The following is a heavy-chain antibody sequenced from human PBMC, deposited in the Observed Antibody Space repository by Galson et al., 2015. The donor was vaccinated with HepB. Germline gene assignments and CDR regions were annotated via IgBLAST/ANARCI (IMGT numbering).Heavy chain of an antibody. Sequence: SVKVSCKASGGTFSSYSISWVRQAPGQGLEWMGGIIPIFGTANYAQKFQGRVTITADESTSTAYMELSSLRSEDTAVYYCARGDDSSGYYYGYWGQGTLVTVSS. V-gene: IGHV1-69*13. CDR2: IIPIFGTA. J-gene: IGHJ4*02. D-gene: IGHD3-22*01. CDR1: GGTFSSYS. CDR3: ARGDDSSGYYYGY.